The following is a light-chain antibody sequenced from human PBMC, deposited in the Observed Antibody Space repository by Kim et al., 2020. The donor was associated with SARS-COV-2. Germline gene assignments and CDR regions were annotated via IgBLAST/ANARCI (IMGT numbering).Light chain of an antibody. CDR3: NSRDSSGNHWV. CDR1: SLRSYY. V-gene: IGLV3-19*01. J-gene: IGLJ3*02. CDR2: GKN. Sequence: ALGQTVRITCQGDSLRSYYGSWYQEKPGQAPVLLIYGKNNRPSGIPDRFSGSSSGNTASLTITGAQAEDEADYYCNSRDSSGNHWVFGGGTQLTVL.